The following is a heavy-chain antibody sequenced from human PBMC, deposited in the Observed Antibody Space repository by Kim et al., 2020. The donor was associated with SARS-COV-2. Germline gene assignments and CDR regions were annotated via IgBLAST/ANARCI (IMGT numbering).Heavy chain of an antibody. CDR1: GGSISSSSYY. Sequence: SETLSLTCTVSGGSISSSSYYWGWIRQPPGKGLEWIGSIYYSGSTYYNPSLKSRVTISVDTSKNQFSLKLSSVTAADTAVYYCARDGGYSYGRLDYWGQGTLVTVSS. CDR2: IYYSGST. J-gene: IGHJ4*02. D-gene: IGHD5-18*01. V-gene: IGHV4-39*07. CDR3: ARDGGYSYGRLDY.